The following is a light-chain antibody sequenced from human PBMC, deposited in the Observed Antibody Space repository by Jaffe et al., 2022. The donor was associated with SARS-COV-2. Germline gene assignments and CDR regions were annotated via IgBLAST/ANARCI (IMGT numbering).Light chain of an antibody. CDR2: GAS. Sequence: EIVLTQSPGTLSLSPGERATLSCRASQSVGINYLAWYQQKPGQAPRLLNYGASSRATGIPDRFSGSGSGTDFTLTISRLEPEDFAVYYCQQYGSSPITFGQGTRLEIK. CDR3: QQYGSSPIT. J-gene: IGKJ5*01. V-gene: IGKV3-20*01. CDR1: QSVGINY.